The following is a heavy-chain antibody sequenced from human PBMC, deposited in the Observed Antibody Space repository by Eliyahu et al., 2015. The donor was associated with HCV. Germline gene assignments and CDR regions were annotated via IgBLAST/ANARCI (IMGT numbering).Heavy chain of an antibody. D-gene: IGHD6-6*01. Sequence: QITLKESGPTLVKPTQTLTLTCTFSGFSLSTSGVTVGWIRQPPGQALEWLALIYWDDDKRYNPSLKSRLTITGDTSKNQVVLTLTNMDPLDTATYYCAHTPSRLGFDYWGQGTLVTVSS. CDR1: GFSLSTSGVT. CDR3: AHTPSRLGFDY. CDR2: IYWDDDK. V-gene: IGHV2-5*02. J-gene: IGHJ4*02.